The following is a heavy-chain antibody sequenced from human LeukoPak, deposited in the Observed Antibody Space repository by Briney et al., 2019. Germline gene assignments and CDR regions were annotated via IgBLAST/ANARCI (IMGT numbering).Heavy chain of an antibody. Sequence: ASVKVSCKASGYTFTGYYMHWVRQAPGQGLEWMGWINPNSGGTNYAQKFQGRVTITADESTSTAYMELSSLRSEDTAVYYCDLALPLGDYWGQGTLVTVSS. J-gene: IGHJ4*02. CDR1: GYTFTGYY. CDR2: INPNSGGT. CDR3: DLALPLGDY. V-gene: IGHV1-2*02.